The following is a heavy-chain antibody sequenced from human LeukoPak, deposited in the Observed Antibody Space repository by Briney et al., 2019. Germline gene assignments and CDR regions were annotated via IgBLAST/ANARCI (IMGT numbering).Heavy chain of an antibody. CDR3: ARGGYYGWGNDFRFDP. Sequence: SETLSLTCTVSGGSISSYYWSWIRQPPGKGLECIGYIHYSGSTNYNPSLKSRVTISVDTSKHQFSLKLKSVTAADTAVYYCARGGYYGWGNDFRFDPWGQGTLVTVSS. CDR1: GGSISSYY. V-gene: IGHV4-59*01. CDR2: IHYSGST. J-gene: IGHJ5*02. D-gene: IGHD3-10*01.